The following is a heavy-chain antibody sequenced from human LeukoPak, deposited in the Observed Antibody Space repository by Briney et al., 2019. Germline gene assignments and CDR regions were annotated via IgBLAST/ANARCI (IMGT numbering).Heavy chain of an antibody. D-gene: IGHD3-16*01. V-gene: IGHV3-30*02. J-gene: IGHJ4*02. CDR2: IRYDGGNK. Sequence: PGGSLRLSCAASGFTFSSYGMHWVRQAPGKGLEWVAFIRYDGGNKYYADSVKGRFTISRDNSKNTLYLQMNSLRAEDTAVYYCAKDRRDDYVYYFDYWGQGTLVTVSS. CDR3: AKDRRDDYVYYFDY. CDR1: GFTFSSYG.